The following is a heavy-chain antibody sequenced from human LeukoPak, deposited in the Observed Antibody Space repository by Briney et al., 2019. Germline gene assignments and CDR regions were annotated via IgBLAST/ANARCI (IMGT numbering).Heavy chain of an antibody. CDR1: GYTFTNYA. CDR2: ISGYNDNT. CDR3: ASYPSQWFRIGGGFDY. V-gene: IGHV1-18*01. Sequence: ASVKVSCKASGYTFTNYAISWVRQAPGQGLEWMGWISGYNDNTNYAQKVQGRVTITADKSTSTAYMELSSLRSEDTAVYYCASYPSQWFRIGGGFDYWGQGTLVTVSS. D-gene: IGHD3-22*01. J-gene: IGHJ4*02.